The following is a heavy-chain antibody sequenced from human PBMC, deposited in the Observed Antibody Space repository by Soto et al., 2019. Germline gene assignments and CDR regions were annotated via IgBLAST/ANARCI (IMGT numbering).Heavy chain of an antibody. CDR3: ARDQSWHDLVWWFDP. CDR1: GGTFRTES. CDR2: ILPFFGTA. V-gene: IGHV1-69*13. Sequence: SVKVSCKYSGGTFRTESINWVRQAPGQGPEWMGGILPFFGTADYAPRFQGRVTITADAATTTAYMELRSLRSQDTAVYYCARDQSWHDLVWWFDPWGQGTLVTVSS. J-gene: IGHJ5*02. D-gene: IGHD1-1*01.